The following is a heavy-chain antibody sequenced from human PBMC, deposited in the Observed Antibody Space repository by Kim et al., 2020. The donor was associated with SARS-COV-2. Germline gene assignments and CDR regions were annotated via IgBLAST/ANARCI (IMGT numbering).Heavy chain of an antibody. CDR2: IWHDGSNK. V-gene: IGHV3-33*01. CDR1: GFNFSTYG. J-gene: IGHJ6*02. CDR3: ARDRDFWSGHYSHYGMDV. Sequence: GGSLRLSCAASGFNFSTYGMHWVRQAPGKGLEWVAVIWHDGSNKYYGDSVKGRFTVSRDNSKNTLYLQMNSLRAEDTAVYFCARDRDFWSGHYSHYGMDVWGQGTMVTVSS. D-gene: IGHD3-3*01.